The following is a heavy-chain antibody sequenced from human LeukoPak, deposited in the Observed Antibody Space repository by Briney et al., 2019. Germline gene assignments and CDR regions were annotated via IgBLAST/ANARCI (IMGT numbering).Heavy chain of an antibody. D-gene: IGHD1-1*01. J-gene: IGHJ4*02. CDR2: ISYDGSNK. Sequence: GGSLRLSCAASGFTFSSYGMHWVRQAPGKGLEWVAVISYDGSNKYHADSVKGRFTISRDNSKNTLYLQMSSLRAEDTAVYYCAKDPKTGNDYWGQGTLVTVSS. CDR1: GFTFSSYG. CDR3: AKDPKTGNDY. V-gene: IGHV3-30*18.